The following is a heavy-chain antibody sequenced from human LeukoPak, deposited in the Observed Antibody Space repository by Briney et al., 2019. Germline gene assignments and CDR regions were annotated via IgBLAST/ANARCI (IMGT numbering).Heavy chain of an antibody. J-gene: IGHJ4*02. D-gene: IGHD4-23*01. Sequence: PSETLSLTCAVYGGSFSGYYWSWIRQPPGKGLEWIGEINHSGSTNYNPSLKSRVTISVDTSKNQFSLKLSSVTAADTAVYYCASGSNYGGNSGPFDYWGQGTLVTVSS. V-gene: IGHV4-34*01. CDR2: INHSGST. CDR1: GGSFSGYY. CDR3: ASGSNYGGNSGPFDY.